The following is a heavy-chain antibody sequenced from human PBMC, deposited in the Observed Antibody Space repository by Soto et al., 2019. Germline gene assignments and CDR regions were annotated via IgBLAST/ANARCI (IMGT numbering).Heavy chain of an antibody. Sequence: PSETLSLTCTVSGGSISSYYWSWIRQPPGKGLEWIGYIYYSGSTNYNPSLKSRVTISVDTSKNQFSLKLSSVTAADTAVYYCARHGRITMVRGLGYYYGMDVWGQGTTVT. CDR2: IYYSGST. D-gene: IGHD3-10*01. CDR3: ARHGRITMVRGLGYYYGMDV. J-gene: IGHJ6*02. V-gene: IGHV4-59*01. CDR1: GGSISSYY.